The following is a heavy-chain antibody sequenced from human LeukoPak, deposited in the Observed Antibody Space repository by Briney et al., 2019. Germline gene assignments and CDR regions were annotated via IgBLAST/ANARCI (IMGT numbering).Heavy chain of an antibody. V-gene: IGHV3-21*01. CDR1: GFTFSSYS. CDR3: ARDRAYGSGRWFYYYYYYMDV. J-gene: IGHJ6*03. CDR2: ISSSSSYI. D-gene: IGHD3-10*01. Sequence: PGGSLRLSCAASGFTFSSYSMNWVRQAPGKGLEWVSSISSSSSYIYYADSVKGRFTSSRDNAKNSLYLQMNSLRAEDTAVYYCARDRAYGSGRWFYYYYYYMDVWGKGTTVTVSS.